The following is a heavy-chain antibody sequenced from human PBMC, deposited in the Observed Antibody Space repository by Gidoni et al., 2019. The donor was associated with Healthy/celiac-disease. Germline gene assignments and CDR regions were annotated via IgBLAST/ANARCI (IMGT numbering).Heavy chain of an antibody. CDR2: ISHSGST. Sequence: QLQLQESGSGLVKPSQTLSLTRAVSGGSISSGGYSWSWIRQPPGKGLEWIGYISHSGSTYYNPSLKSRVTISVDRSKNQFSLKLSSVTAADTAVYYCARGYYYDSSGYYDPYYFDYWGQGTLVTVSS. CDR3: ARGYYYDSSGYYDPYYFDY. V-gene: IGHV4-30-2*01. D-gene: IGHD3-22*01. J-gene: IGHJ4*02. CDR1: GGSISSGGYS.